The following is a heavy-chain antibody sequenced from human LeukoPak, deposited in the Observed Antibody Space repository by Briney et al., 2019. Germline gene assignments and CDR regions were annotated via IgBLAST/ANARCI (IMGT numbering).Heavy chain of an antibody. Sequence: PSETLSFTCTVSGGSISSYYWSWIRQPPGKGLEWIGYIYYSGSTNYNPTLKSRVTISVDTSKNQFSLKLSSVTAADTAVYYCARHSFIDYYYYYGMDVWGQGTTVTVSS. CDR1: GGSISSYY. J-gene: IGHJ6*02. CDR3: ARHSFIDYYYYYGMDV. CDR2: IYYSGST. D-gene: IGHD2/OR15-2a*01. V-gene: IGHV4-59*08.